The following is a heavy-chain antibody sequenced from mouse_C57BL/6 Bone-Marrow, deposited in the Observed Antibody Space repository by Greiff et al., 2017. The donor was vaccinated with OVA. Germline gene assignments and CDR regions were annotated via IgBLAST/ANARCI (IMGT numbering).Heavy chain of an antibody. V-gene: IGHV5-12*01. CDR1: GFTFSDYY. CDR3: ARHYLGGFDY. D-gene: IGHD3-1*01. J-gene: IGHJ2*01. CDR2: LSNGGGST. Sequence: EVQLVESGGGLVQPGGSLKLSCAASGFTFSDYYMYWVRQTPEKRLEWVAYLSNGGGSTYYPDTVKGRFTISRDNAKNTLYLQMSRLKSEDTAMYYCARHYLGGFDYWGQGTTLTVSS.